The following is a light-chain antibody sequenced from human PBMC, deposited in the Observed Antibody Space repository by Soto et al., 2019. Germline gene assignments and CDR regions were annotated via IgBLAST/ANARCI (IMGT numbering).Light chain of an antibody. J-gene: IGKJ4*01. CDR3: QQYDSWPLT. CDR1: HSVDTS. CDR2: GAS. V-gene: IGKV3-15*01. Sequence: VMTQSPATLSVSPGDRATLSCKTSHSVDTSLAWYQQKPGQAPRLLVHGASTRATGIPATFTGSGSGTEFTLTISSLQSEDFAIYYCQQYDSWPLTFGGGTKVEIK.